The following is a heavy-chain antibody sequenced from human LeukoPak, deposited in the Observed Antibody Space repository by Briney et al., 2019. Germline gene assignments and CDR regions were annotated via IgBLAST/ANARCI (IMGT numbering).Heavy chain of an antibody. J-gene: IGHJ4*02. D-gene: IGHD4-17*01. CDR3: AILSYGDYATNY. Sequence: RAGGSLRLSCAASGFTFSSYSMNWVRQAPGKGLEWVAFIRYDGSNKYYADSVKGRFTISRDNSKNTLYLQMNSLRAEDTAVYYCAILSYGDYATNYWGQGALVTVSS. CDR2: IRYDGSNK. V-gene: IGHV3-30*02. CDR1: GFTFSSYS.